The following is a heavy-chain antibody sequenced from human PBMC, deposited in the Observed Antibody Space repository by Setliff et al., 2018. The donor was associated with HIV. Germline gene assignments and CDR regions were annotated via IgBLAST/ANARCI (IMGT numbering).Heavy chain of an antibody. CDR1: GVSISGHF. V-gene: IGHV4-4*09. J-gene: IGHJ4*02. CDR3: ARLIHTGLLYFDY. D-gene: IGHD2-8*02. Sequence: SETLSLTCFVSGVSISGHFWGWIRQPPGKGLEWIGYIYTSGTTEYNPSLDSRVTISVDTSRGQFSLNLRSVTAADTALYFCARLIHTGLLYFDYWGLGMLVTV. CDR2: IYTSGTT.